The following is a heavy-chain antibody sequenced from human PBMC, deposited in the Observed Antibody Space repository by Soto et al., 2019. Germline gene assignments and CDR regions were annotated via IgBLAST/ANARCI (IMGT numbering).Heavy chain of an antibody. D-gene: IGHD4-17*01. CDR3: ERTDDGDYVRGAFDI. CDR1: GFTFSSHN. Sequence: EVQLVESGGGLVKPGGSLRLSCAASGFTFSSHNMNWVRQAPGKGLEWVSCISGSSSYIFYADSVKGRFTISRDNAKNSLYLKMNSLRVEDTAVYYCERTDDGDYVRGAFDIWGQGTMVTVSS. J-gene: IGHJ3*02. V-gene: IGHV3-21*01. CDR2: ISGSSSYI.